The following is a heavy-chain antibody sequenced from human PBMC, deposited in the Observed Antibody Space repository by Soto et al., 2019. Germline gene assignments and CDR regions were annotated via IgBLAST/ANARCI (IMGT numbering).Heavy chain of an antibody. Sequence: QVQLVQSGAEMKKPGSSVKVSCQSSGGTFNTYAMNWVRQAPGQGPEWMGDISPMFGAATYAPKFQGRVNITADEYTGTSYMQLSSLTSEYTALYFCAREVQVHTPAFVYWGQGTLVTVSS. CDR1: GGTFNTYA. D-gene: IGHD3-10*01. V-gene: IGHV1-69*19. J-gene: IGHJ4*02. CDR2: ISPMFGAA. CDR3: AREVQVHTPAFVY.